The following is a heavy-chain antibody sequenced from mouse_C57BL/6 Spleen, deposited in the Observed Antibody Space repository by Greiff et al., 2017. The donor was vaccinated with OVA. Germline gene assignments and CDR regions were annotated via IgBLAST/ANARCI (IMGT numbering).Heavy chain of an antibody. CDR2: IDPETGGT. D-gene: IGHD2-5*01. Sequence: VQLQQSGAELVRPGASVTLSCKASGYTFTDYEMHWVKQTPVQGLEWIGAIDPETGGTAYNQKFKGNAILTADKSSSTAYMELRSLTSEDSAVYYSYYSNFLFAYWGQGTLVTVSA. J-gene: IGHJ3*01. V-gene: IGHV1-15*01. CDR1: GYTFTDYE. CDR3: YYSNFLFAY.